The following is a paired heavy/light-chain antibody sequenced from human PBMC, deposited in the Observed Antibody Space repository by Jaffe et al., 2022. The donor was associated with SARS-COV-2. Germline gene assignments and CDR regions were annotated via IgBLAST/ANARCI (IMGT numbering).Light chain of an antibody. CDR1: SSDVGYYDY. CDR2: EFK. J-gene: IGLJ2*01. V-gene: IGLV2-8*01. CDR3: SSYAGTNTLL. Sequence: QSALTQPPSTSGSPGQSVTISCTGTSSDVGYYDYVSWYQQHPGKAPKVILYEFKKRPSGVPDRFSGSKSGNTASLTVSGLQAEDEADYYCSSYAGTNTLLYGGGTHLTVL.
Heavy chain of an antibody. D-gene: IGHD3-10*01. CDR2: IYPDDSDT. Sequence: EVQLVQSGAEVKKPGESLKISCKGSGYTFANFWIAWVRQMPGKGLEYMGIIYPDDSDTRYSPSFQGQVTISADKSITTAYLQWSSLKASDTAMYYCARPISMIRGVPSYFVDWGQGTLVTVSS. CDR3: ARPISMIRGVPSYFVD. J-gene: IGHJ4*02. CDR1: GYTFANFW. V-gene: IGHV5-51*01.